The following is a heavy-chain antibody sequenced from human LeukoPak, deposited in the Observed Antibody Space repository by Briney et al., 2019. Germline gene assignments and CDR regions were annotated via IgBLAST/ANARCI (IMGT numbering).Heavy chain of an antibody. J-gene: IGHJ4*02. D-gene: IGHD2-15*01. Sequence: GRSLRLPCAASGFTFSSYAMHWVRQAPGKGLEWVAVISYDGSNKYYADSVKGRFTISRDNSKNTLYLQMNSLRAEDTAVYYCARERWSTYYFDYWGQGTLVTVSS. V-gene: IGHV3-30*04. CDR3: ARERWSTYYFDY. CDR1: GFTFSSYA. CDR2: ISYDGSNK.